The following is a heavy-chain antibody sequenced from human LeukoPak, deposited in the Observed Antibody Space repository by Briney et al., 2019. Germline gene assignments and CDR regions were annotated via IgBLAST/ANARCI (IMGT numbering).Heavy chain of an antibody. V-gene: IGHV3-74*01. CDR3: ARAMATMGSGFDY. D-gene: IGHD5-24*01. Sequence: GGSLRLSCGASGFTFGTYWMHWVRQAPGKGLVWVSGINSDGGTTTYADSVKGRFTISRDNAKNSLYLQMNSLRAEDTAVYYCARAMATMGSGFDYWGQGTLVTVSS. J-gene: IGHJ4*02. CDR1: GFTFGTYW. CDR2: INSDGGTT.